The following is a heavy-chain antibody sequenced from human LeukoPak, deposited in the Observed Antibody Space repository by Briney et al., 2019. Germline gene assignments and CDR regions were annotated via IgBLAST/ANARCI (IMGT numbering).Heavy chain of an antibody. D-gene: IGHD5-12*01. CDR1: GFTFSSYA. V-gene: IGHV3-23*01. J-gene: IGHJ4*02. Sequence: SGGSLRLSCAASGFTFSSYAMNWVRQAPGKGLEWVSSISGSGGSTFYTDSVKGRFTISRDNSKNTLYLQMNSLRADDTAVYYCTRSFRGYDSYYFDYWGQGILVTVSS. CDR3: TRSFRGYDSYYFDY. CDR2: ISGSGGST.